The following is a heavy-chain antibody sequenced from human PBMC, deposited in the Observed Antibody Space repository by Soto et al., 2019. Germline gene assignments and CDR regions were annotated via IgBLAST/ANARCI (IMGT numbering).Heavy chain of an antibody. D-gene: IGHD3-22*01. CDR3: ARDCDTSGHYSWFDP. V-gene: IGHV3-33*01. CDR1: GFTFSYYG. CDR2: FWSDGSSK. J-gene: IGHJ5*02. Sequence: QVQLVESGGGVVQPGMSLRLSCAASGFTFSYYGMHWVRQAPGKGLEWVAVFWSDGSSKYYADSVEGRFTISRDNSKNTLYLQMDSLRAEDMVVYYCARDCDTSGHYSWFDPWGQGTLVTVSS.